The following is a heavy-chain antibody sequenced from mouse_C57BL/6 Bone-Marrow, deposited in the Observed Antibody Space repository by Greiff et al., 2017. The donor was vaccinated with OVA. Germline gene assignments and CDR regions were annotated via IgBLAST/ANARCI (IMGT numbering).Heavy chain of an antibody. CDR3: TRDPYAMDY. CDR1: GFTFSSYA. Sequence: EVKLMESGEGLVKPGGSLKLSCAASGFTFSSYAMSWVRQTPEKRLEWVAYISSGGDYIYYADTVKGRFTISRDNARNTLYLQMSSLKSEDTAMYYCTRDPYAMDYWGQGTAGTVSS. V-gene: IGHV5-9-1*02. CDR2: ISSGGDYI. J-gene: IGHJ4*01.